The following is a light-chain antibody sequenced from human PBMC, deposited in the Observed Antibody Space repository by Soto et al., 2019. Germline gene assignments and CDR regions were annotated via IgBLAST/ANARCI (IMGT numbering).Light chain of an antibody. CDR2: EVR. CDR1: MRDVGAYNL. Sequence: SALTQPASVSGSSGQSITISCSGTMRDVGAYNLVSWYQQHPGTAPKLIIYEVRNRPSGISSRFSGSRSGNTASLTIYGLHSGSEGAYYCGTMLARSTRVFGGGAK. V-gene: IGLV2-14*01. J-gene: IGLJ3*02. CDR3: GTMLARSTRV.